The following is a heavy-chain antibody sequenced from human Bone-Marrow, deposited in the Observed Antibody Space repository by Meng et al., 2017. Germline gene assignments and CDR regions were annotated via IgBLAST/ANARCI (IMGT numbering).Heavy chain of an antibody. CDR2: ISGSGGST. J-gene: IGHJ4*02. Sequence: GESLKISCAASGFTFSSYAMSWVRQAPGKGLEWVSAISGSGGSTYYADSVKGRFTISRDNSKNTLCLQMNSLRAEDTAVYYCAKDDKVRGVIISPLDYWGQGTLVTVSS. V-gene: IGHV3-23*01. D-gene: IGHD3-10*01. CDR3: AKDDKVRGVIISPLDY. CDR1: GFTFSSYA.